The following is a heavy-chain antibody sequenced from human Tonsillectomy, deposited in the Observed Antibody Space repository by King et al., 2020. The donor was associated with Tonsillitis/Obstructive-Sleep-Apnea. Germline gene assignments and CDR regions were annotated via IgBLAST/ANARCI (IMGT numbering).Heavy chain of an antibody. CDR2: VYPTDSDT. CDR3: ARHGDFDY. D-gene: IGHD2-21*01. J-gene: IGHJ4*02. V-gene: IGHV5-51*01. CDR1: GYTFATYW. Sequence: QLVQSGAEVKKPGESLKISCKGSGYTFATYWIAWVRQMPGKGLEWMGDVYPTDSDTRYSPSFQGQFTISADKFLSTAYLQWSSLKASDTAMYYCARHGDFDYWGQGTLVTVSS.